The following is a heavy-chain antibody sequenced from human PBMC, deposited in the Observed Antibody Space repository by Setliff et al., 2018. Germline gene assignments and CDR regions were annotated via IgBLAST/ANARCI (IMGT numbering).Heavy chain of an antibody. J-gene: IGHJ4*02. CDR2: INPDGSEK. CDR1: GFTYKNDW. Sequence: LRLSCGASGFTYKNDWVSWVRQAPGKGLEWLASINPDGSEKYYVDSVKGRFTISRDNAKNSLSLQMNSLRTEDTAVYYCFGAGTCSYWGQGTQVTVSS. V-gene: IGHV3-7*01. CDR3: FGAGTCSY. D-gene: IGHD3-10*01.